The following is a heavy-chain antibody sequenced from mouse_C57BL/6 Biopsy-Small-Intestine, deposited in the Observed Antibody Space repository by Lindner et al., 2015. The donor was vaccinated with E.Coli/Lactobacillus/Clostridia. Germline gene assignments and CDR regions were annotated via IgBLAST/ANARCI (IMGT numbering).Heavy chain of an antibody. V-gene: IGHV1-81*01. CDR1: GGTFSSYA. CDR3: ARQGGKLLQVEYYYYGMDV. J-gene: IGHJ1*01. CDR2: IIPIFRTA. D-gene: IGHD1-1*02. Sequence: SVKVSCKASGGTFSSYAYSWVRQAPGQGLEWMGGIIPIFRTANYAQKFQGRVTITADKSMSTVYMELSSLRSEDTAVYYCARQGGKLLQVEYYYYGMDVWGQGTTVTVSS.